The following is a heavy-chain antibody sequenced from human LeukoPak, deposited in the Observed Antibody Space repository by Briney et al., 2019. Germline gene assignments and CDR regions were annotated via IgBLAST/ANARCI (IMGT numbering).Heavy chain of an antibody. D-gene: IGHD2-2*01. CDR3: ARVLPVASRDY. Sequence: GGSLRLSCAASGSTFSIHWMSWVRQALGRGLGWVANIKQDGSDKFYVDSVKGRFTISRDNAKNSMYLQMNSLRAEDTAVYYCARVLPVASRDYWGQGTLVTVSS. V-gene: IGHV3-7*01. J-gene: IGHJ4*02. CDR1: GSTFSIHW. CDR2: IKQDGSDK.